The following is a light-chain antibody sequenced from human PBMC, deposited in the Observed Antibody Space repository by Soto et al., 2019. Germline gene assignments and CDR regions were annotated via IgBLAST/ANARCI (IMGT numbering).Light chain of an antibody. CDR2: DVS. V-gene: IGLV2-14*03. Sequence: QSALTQPASVSGSPGQWISISCTGTTSDVGRYNYVSWYQQHPGKAPKLMIYDVSYRPSWVSNRFSGSKSGIMASLTISGLQAEDEADYYCNSFTTSSTYVFGTGTKLTVL. CDR1: TSDVGRYNY. J-gene: IGLJ1*01. CDR3: NSFTTSSTYV.